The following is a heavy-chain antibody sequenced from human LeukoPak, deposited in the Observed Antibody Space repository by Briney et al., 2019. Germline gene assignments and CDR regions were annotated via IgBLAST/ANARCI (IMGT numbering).Heavy chain of an antibody. Sequence: GGSLRLSCAASGFTFSSYTMNWVRQTPGKGLEWISYIKSSGDTIYYADSVKGRFTISRDIAKNSLYLRMNSLRAEDTAVYYCARVRDAYNYFDYWGQGTLVTVSS. D-gene: IGHD1-14*01. CDR2: IKSSGDTI. CDR1: GFTFSSYT. CDR3: ARVRDAYNYFDY. J-gene: IGHJ4*02. V-gene: IGHV3-48*01.